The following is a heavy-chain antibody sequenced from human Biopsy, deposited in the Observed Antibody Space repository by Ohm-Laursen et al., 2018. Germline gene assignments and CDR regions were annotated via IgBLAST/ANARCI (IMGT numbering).Heavy chain of an antibody. V-gene: IGHV4-59*08. Sequence: PPGTLSLTCTVSGGSISSYFWSWIRQPLGKGLEWIGYVSYSGNTKYNPSLKSRVIISADTSKNQFSLKLSSVTAADTAMYYCAAYYYDSSGYFYAFHYWGQGTLVTVSS. J-gene: IGHJ4*02. CDR1: GGSISSYF. D-gene: IGHD3-22*01. CDR3: AAYYYDSSGYFYAFHY. CDR2: VSYSGNT.